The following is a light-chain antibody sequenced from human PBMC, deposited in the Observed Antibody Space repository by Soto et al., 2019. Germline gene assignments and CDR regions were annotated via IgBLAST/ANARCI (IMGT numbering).Light chain of an antibody. CDR1: LSISRY. CDR2: AAS. CDR3: QQIYSTSWT. J-gene: IGKJ1*01. V-gene: IGKV1-39*01. Sequence: DIPMTQSPSSLSASVGDRVTITCRASLSISRYLSWYQQKPGKAPQLLIYAASSLESGVPSRFRGSGSGTDFTLTISSLQTEDFATYYCQQIYSTSWTLGLGTKVEI.